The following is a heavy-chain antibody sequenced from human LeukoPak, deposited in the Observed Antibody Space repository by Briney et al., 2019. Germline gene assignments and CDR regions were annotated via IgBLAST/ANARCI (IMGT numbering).Heavy chain of an antibody. CDR1: GFTFSSYE. J-gene: IGHJ6*02. CDR3: AKGYYDSTTNYYYYGMDV. CDR2: TSYDGTNK. Sequence: GGSLRLSCAASGFTFSSYEMNWVRQAPGKGLEWVAVTSYDGTNKYYADSVKGRFTIYRDNSKNTLYLQMNSLRAEDTAVYYCAKGYYDSTTNYYYYGMDVWGQGTAVTVSS. D-gene: IGHD2/OR15-2a*01. V-gene: IGHV3-30*04.